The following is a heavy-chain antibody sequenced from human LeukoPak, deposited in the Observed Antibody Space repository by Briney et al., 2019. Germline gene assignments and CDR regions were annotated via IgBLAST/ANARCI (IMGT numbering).Heavy chain of an antibody. CDR3: ARGTMNLDS. V-gene: IGHV1-2*02. D-gene: IGHD3-22*01. CDR1: GYSFTGYY. CDR2: INTYSGDT. Sequence: ASVKVSCKASGYSFTGYYMHWVRQAPGQGLEWMGWINTYSGDTDYAQKFQDRVTMTRDTSISTAYMELSRLRSDDTAMYYCARGTMNLDSWGQGTLVTVSS. J-gene: IGHJ4*02.